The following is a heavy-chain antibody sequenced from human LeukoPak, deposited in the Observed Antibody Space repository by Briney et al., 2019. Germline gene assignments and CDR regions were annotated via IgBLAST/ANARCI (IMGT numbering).Heavy chain of an antibody. CDR3: ARDLENSSSWSAPDY. CDR2: FNSDGSST. CDR1: GFTFSSYW. D-gene: IGHD6-13*01. V-gene: IGHV3-74*01. J-gene: IGHJ4*02. Sequence: GGSLRLSCAASGFTFSSYWMHWVRQAPGKGLVWVSCFNSDGSSTSYADSVKGRFTISRDNAKNTLYLQMNSLRAEDTAVYYCARDLENSSSWSAPDYWGQGTLVTVSS.